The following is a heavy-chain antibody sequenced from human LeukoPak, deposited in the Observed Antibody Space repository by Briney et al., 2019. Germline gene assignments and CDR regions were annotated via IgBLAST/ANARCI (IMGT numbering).Heavy chain of an antibody. CDR1: GFTFSSYR. Sequence: GGSLRLSCAASGFTFSSYRMSWVRQAPGKGLEWVANIKQDGSEKYYVDSVKGRFTISRDNAKNSLYLQMNSLRAEDTAVYYCARFPGVRLRRAFDIWGQGTIVTVSS. CDR2: IKQDGSEK. J-gene: IGHJ3*02. CDR3: ARFPGVRLRRAFDI. V-gene: IGHV3-7*03. D-gene: IGHD4-17*01.